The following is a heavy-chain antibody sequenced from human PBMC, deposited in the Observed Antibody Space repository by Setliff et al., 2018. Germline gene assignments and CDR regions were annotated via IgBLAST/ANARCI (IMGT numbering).Heavy chain of an antibody. Sequence: ASVKVSCKTSGYTFAAYGITWVRQAPGQGLEWMGWISGHNNKTKYAQKVQGRVTMTTDKSTSTAYMELKSLKSDDTAMYFCARGVAGASPNYYYMDAWGRGTTVTVAS. CDR2: ISGHNNKT. V-gene: IGHV1-18*01. D-gene: IGHD6-19*01. CDR3: ARGVAGASPNYYYMDA. J-gene: IGHJ6*03. CDR1: GYTFAAYG.